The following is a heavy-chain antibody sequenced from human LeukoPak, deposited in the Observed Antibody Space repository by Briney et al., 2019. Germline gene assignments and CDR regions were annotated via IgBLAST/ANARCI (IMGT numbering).Heavy chain of an antibody. Sequence: ASVNVSCKASGYAFTSYGISWVRQAPGQGLEWMGWISAYNGNTNYAQKLQGRVTMTTDTSTNTAYMELRSLRAEDTAVYYCAKDATVTTFGPFVYWGQGTLVTVSS. J-gene: IGHJ4*02. CDR3: AKDATVTTFGPFVY. V-gene: IGHV1-18*01. CDR2: ISAYNGNT. CDR1: GYAFTSYG. D-gene: IGHD4-17*01.